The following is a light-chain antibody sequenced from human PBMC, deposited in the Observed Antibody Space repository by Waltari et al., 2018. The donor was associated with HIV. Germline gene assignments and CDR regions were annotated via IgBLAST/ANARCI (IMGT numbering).Light chain of an antibody. J-gene: IGKJ4*01. CDR3: QQSFNTPLT. CDR1: QNISSY. CDR2: AAS. Sequence: DIQMTQSPSSLSVSIGDRVTLTCRASQNISSYLNWYQQKPGKAPRFLIYAASSLQSGVPSTFSGSGSGTDFTLTISSLQREDFATYYCQQSFNTPLTFGGGTKVEIK. V-gene: IGKV1-39*01.